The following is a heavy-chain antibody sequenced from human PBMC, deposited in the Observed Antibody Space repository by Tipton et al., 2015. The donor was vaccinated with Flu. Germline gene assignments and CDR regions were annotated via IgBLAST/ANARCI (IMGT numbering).Heavy chain of an antibody. CDR2: FSHTGTT. Sequence: TLSLTCAVFGYSIGSGYYWGWIRQSPGKGLEWIGSFSHTGTTNYNPSLKSRVTISVDTSKNQFSLMLTSVTAADTAVYYCAKLVYFDSSGYYRYYFDYWGQGTLVTVST. CDR1: GYSIGSGYY. D-gene: IGHD3-22*01. J-gene: IGHJ4*02. CDR3: AKLVYFDSSGYYRYYFDY. V-gene: IGHV4-38-2*01.